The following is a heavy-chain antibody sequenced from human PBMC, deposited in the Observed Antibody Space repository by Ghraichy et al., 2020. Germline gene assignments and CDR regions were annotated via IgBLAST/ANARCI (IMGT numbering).Heavy chain of an antibody. D-gene: IGHD2-21*01. CDR2: IYSGGST. CDR3: ASVTYCGGDCFYFDY. V-gene: IGHV3-53*01. Sequence: GGSLRLSCAASGFTVSSNYMSWVRQAPGKGLEWVSVIYSGGSTYYADSVKGRFTISRDNSKNTLYLQMNSLRAEDTAVYYCASVTYCGGDCFYFDYWGQGTLVTVSS. CDR1: GFTVSSNY. J-gene: IGHJ4*02.